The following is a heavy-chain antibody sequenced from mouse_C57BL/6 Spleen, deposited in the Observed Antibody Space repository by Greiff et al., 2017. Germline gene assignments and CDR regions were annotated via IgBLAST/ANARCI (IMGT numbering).Heavy chain of an antibody. D-gene: IGHD2-4*01. CDR2: IDPSDSET. J-gene: IGHJ4*01. V-gene: IGHV1-52*01. CDR3: ARLYDYDDYAMDY. CDR1: GYTFTSYW. Sequence: QVQLQQPGAELVRPGSSVKLSCKASGYTFTSYWMHWVKQRPIQGLEWIGNIDPSDSETHYNQKFKDKATLTVDKSSSTAYMQLSSLTSEDSAVYYCARLYDYDDYAMDYWGQGTSVTVSS.